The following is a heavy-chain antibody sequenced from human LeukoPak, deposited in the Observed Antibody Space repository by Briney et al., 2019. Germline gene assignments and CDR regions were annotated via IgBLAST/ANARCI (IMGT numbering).Heavy chain of an antibody. D-gene: IGHD3-22*01. CDR3: AREGDSSGYYYNYFDY. V-gene: IGHV3-53*01. J-gene: IGHJ4*02. Sequence: GGSLRLSCAASGFTVSSNYMSWVRQAPGKGLEWVSVIYSGGSTYYADSVKGRFTISRDNSKNTLYLQMSSLRAEDTAVYYCAREGDSSGYYYNYFDYWGQGTLVTVSS. CDR1: GFTVSSNY. CDR2: IYSGGST.